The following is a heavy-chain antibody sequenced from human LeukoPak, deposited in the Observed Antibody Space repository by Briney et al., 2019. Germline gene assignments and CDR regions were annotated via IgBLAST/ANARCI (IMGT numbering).Heavy chain of an antibody. CDR3: ARAPTGPIWFDY. D-gene: IGHD3-9*01. J-gene: IGHJ5*01. CDR1: GGSITSSTYY. CDR2: IYYSGST. V-gene: IGHV4-39*07. Sequence: SETLSLTCIVSGGSITSSTYYWGWIRQPPGKGLEWIGSIYYSGSTYYNPSLKSRVTISVDKSKNQFSLKLSSVTAADTAVYYCARAPTGPIWFDYWGQGTLVTVSS.